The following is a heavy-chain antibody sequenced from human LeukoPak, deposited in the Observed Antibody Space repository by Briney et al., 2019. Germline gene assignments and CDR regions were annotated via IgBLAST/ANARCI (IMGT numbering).Heavy chain of an antibody. CDR3: AKFYYDFWSGYYGPPDY. CDR1: GFTVSSNY. Sequence: GGSLRLSCAASGFTVSSNYMTWVRQAPGKGLEWVSVIYSNNTTFYADSVKGRFTISRDNSKNTLYLQMNSLRAEDTAVYYCAKFYYDFWSGYYGPPDYWGQGTLVTVSS. V-gene: IGHV3-53*01. D-gene: IGHD3-3*01. J-gene: IGHJ4*02. CDR2: IYSNNTT.